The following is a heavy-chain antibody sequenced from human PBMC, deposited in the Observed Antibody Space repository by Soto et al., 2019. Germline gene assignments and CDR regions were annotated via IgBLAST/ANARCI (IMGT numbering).Heavy chain of an antibody. CDR3: AKPRNRGSSWAYYFDY. D-gene: IGHD6-13*01. J-gene: IGHJ4*02. CDR1: GFTFSRYG. V-gene: IGHV3-30*18. Sequence: GGALRVSCAASGFTFSRYGMHWVRQAPGKGLEWVAVISYDGSNKYYADSVKGRFTISRDNSKNTLYLQMNSLRAEDTAVYYCAKPRNRGSSWAYYFDYWGQGTLVTVSS. CDR2: ISYDGSNK.